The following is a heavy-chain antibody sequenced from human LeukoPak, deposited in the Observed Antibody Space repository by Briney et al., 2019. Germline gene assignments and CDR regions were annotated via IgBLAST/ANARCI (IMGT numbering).Heavy chain of an antibody. J-gene: IGHJ3*02. Sequence: GGSLRLSCAASGFTFSSYAMHWVRQAPGKGLEYVSAISSNGGSTYCANSVKGRFTISRDNSKNTLYLQMGSLRAEDMAVYYCARDPHSGSYYGAFDIWGQGTMVTVSS. CDR2: ISSNGGST. CDR3: ARDPHSGSYYGAFDI. CDR1: GFTFSSYA. D-gene: IGHD1-26*01. V-gene: IGHV3-64*01.